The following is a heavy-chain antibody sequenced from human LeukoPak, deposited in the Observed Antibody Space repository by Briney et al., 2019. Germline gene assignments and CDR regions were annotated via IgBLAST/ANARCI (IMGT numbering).Heavy chain of an antibody. J-gene: IGHJ4*02. CDR1: GGSISSYY. CDR2: IYYSGST. Sequence: PSETLSLTCTVSGGSISSYYWSWIRQPPGKGLEWIGYIYYSGSTNYNPSLKSRVTISVDTSKNQFSLKLSSVTAADTAVYYCARQEILYSSYPFDYWGQGTLVTVSS. V-gene: IGHV4-59*01. D-gene: IGHD4-11*01. CDR3: ARQEILYSSYPFDY.